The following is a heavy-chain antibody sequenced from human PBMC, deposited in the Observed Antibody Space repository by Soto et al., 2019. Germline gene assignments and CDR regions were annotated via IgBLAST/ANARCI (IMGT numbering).Heavy chain of an antibody. V-gene: IGHV4-34*01. D-gene: IGHD2-2*01. Sequence: SETLSLTCAVYGGSFSGYYWSWIRQPPGKGLEWIGEINHSGSTNYNPSLKSRVTISVDTSKNQFSLKLSSVTAADTAVYYCARVRKGYQLLYMDVWGKGTTVTVSS. CDR2: INHSGST. CDR3: ARVRKGYQLLYMDV. CDR1: GGSFSGYY. J-gene: IGHJ6*03.